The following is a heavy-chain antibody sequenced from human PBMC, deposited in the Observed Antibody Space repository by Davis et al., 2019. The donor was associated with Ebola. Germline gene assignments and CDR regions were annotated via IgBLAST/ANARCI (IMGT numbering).Heavy chain of an antibody. Sequence: SQTLSLTCAVYGGSFSGYYWSWIRQPPGKGLEWIGEINHSGSTNYNPSLKSRVTISVDTSKNQFSLKLSSVTAADTAVYYCARGRVVLMVYAPRGGMDVWGQGTTVTVSS. D-gene: IGHD2-8*01. V-gene: IGHV4-34*01. CDR1: GGSFSGYY. CDR3: ARGRVVLMVYAPRGGMDV. CDR2: INHSGST. J-gene: IGHJ6*02.